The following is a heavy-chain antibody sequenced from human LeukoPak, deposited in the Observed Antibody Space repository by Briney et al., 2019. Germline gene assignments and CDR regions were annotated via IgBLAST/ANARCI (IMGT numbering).Heavy chain of an antibody. Sequence: PGGSLRLSCAASGFTFSNYCMRWVRQAPGKGLEWVGNLYEDGSVKYYVDSVKGRFTISRDNAKNSLYLQMNSLRAEDTAVYYCARDLGASQHLSWFGPWGQGTLVTVSS. CDR3: ARDLGASQHLSWFGP. D-gene: IGHD1-26*01. V-gene: IGHV3-7*05. CDR1: GFTFSNYC. J-gene: IGHJ5*02. CDR2: LYEDGSVK.